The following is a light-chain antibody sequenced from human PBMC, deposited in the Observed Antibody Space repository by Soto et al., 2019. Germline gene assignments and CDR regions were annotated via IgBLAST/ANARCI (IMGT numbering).Light chain of an antibody. CDR1: NSDVGAYDY. V-gene: IGLV2-8*01. Sequence: QSALTQPPSASGSPGQSVAISCTGTNSDVGAYDYVSWYQQHPGKAPKLMIYEVAKRPSGVPDRFSGSKSGNTASLTVSGLQAEDEADYYCSSYAGSNFWVFGGGTKVTVL. J-gene: IGLJ3*02. CDR3: SSYAGSNFWV. CDR2: EVA.